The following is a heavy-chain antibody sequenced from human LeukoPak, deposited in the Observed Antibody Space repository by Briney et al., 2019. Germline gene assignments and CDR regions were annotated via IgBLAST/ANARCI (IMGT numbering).Heavy chain of an antibody. CDR1: GFTFSDYY. D-gene: IGHD3-16*01. V-gene: IGHV3-11*05. CDR3: AREFWGYFDF. Sequence: GGSLRLSCAASGFTFSDYYMSWIRQAPGKGLEWVSYISSSSTYTKYADSVKGRFTISRDDAKNSLYLQMSSLRAEDTAVYYCAREFWGYFDFWGQGALVTVSS. CDR2: ISSSSTYT. J-gene: IGHJ4*02.